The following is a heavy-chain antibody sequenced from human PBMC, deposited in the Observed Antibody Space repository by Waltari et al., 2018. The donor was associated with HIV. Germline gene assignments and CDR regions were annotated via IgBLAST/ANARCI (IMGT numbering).Heavy chain of an antibody. J-gene: IGHJ4*01. D-gene: IGHD3-10*01. V-gene: IGHV3-15*01. CDR3: TTWQVGSY. CDR1: GFTFTNAW. Sequence: EVQVVESGGGLVKPGGSLRLTCGAYGFTFTNAWMSWVRQAPGKGLEWVGRIKTKAEGETVEYATPVKGRFTISRDDSKNTLYLQMNSLTTEVTAVYYCTTWQVGSYWGHGTLVTVSS. CDR2: IKTKAEGETV.